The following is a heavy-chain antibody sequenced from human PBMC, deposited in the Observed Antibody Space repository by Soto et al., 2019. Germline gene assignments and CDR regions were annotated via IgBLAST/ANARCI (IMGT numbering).Heavy chain of an antibody. J-gene: IGHJ4*02. Sequence: PGGSLSLSCAASGFTFSSYGMHWVRQAPGKGLEWVAVISYDGSNKYYADSVKGRFTISRDNSKNTLYMQMNSLRAEDTAVYYCAKDTYPDLADYDSSGYSGGFDYWGQGILVTVSS. D-gene: IGHD3-22*01. CDR3: AKDTYPDLADYDSSGYSGGFDY. CDR1: GFTFSSYG. CDR2: ISYDGSNK. V-gene: IGHV3-30*18.